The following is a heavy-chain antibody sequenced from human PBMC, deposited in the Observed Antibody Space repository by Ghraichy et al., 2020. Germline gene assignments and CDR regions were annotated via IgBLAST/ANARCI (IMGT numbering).Heavy chain of an antibody. D-gene: IGHD2-15*01. CDR2: IYHSGST. CDR1: GYSISSGYY. J-gene: IGHJ4*02. V-gene: IGHV4-38-2*02. CDR3: ARRTAYVVVAATKQNYYFDY. Sequence: SQTLSLTCTVSGYSISSGYYWGWIRQPPGKGLEWIGSIYHSGSTYYNPSLKSRVTISVDTSKNQFSLKLSSVTAADTAVYYCARRTAYVVVAATKQNYYFDYGGQGTLVTVSS.